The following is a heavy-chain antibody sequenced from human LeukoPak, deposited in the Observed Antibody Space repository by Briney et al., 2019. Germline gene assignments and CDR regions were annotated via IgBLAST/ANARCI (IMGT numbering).Heavy chain of an antibody. J-gene: IGHJ4*02. CDR1: GFTFSSYG. Sequence: GGSLRLSCAASGFTFSSYGMHWVRQAPGKGLEWVAVIWYDGSNKYYADSVKGRFTISRDNSKNTLYLQMNSLRAEDTAVYYCARDLDYYDSSGYPLDYWSQGTLVTVSS. V-gene: IGHV3-33*01. CDR2: IWYDGSNK. D-gene: IGHD3-22*01. CDR3: ARDLDYYDSSGYPLDY.